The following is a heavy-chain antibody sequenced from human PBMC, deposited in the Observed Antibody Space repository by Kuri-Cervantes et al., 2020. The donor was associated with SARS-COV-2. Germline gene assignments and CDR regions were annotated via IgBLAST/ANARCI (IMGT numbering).Heavy chain of an antibody. CDR1: GGSFSGYY. J-gene: IGHJ4*02. D-gene: IGHD3-3*01. V-gene: IGHV4-34*01. CDR3: ARVGITIFGVGPPMGY. CDR2: ISHSGST. Sequence: ESLKISCAVYGGSFSGYYWSWIRQPPGKGLEWIGEISHSGSTNYNPSLKSRVTTSVDTSKNQFSLKLSSVTAADTAVYYCARVGITIFGVGPPMGYWGQGTLVTVSS.